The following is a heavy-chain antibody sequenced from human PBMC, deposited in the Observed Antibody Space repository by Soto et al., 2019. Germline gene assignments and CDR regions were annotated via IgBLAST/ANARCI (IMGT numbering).Heavy chain of an antibody. Sequence: SETLSLTYTVSGGSISSGDYYWSWIRQPPGKGLEWIGYIYYSGSTYYNPSLKSRVTISVDTSKNQFSLKLSSVTAADTAVYYCARASVVRGVNNWFDPWGQGTLVTVSS. CDR2: IYYSGST. CDR3: ARASVVRGVNNWFDP. CDR1: GGSISSGDYY. J-gene: IGHJ5*02. V-gene: IGHV4-30-4*01. D-gene: IGHD3-10*01.